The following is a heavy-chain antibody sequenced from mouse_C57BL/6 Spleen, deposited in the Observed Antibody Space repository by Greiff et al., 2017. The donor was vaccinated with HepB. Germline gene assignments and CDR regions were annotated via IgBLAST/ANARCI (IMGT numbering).Heavy chain of an antibody. Sequence: EVKVVESGPGMVKPSQSLSLTCTVTGYSITSGYDWHWIRHFPGNKLEWMGYISYSGSTNYNPSLKSRISITHDTSKNHFFLKLNSVTTEDTATYYCASYSNSRGYFDVWGTGTTVTVSS. D-gene: IGHD2-5*01. CDR1: GYSITSGYD. V-gene: IGHV3-1*01. J-gene: IGHJ1*03. CDR2: ISYSGST. CDR3: ASYSNSRGYFDV.